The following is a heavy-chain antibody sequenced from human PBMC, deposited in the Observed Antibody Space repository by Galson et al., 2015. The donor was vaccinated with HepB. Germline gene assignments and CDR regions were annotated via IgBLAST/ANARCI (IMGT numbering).Heavy chain of an antibody. CDR3: ARDRLTGTTLFDY. Sequence: SLRLSCAASGFTFSSYAMHWVRQAPGKGLEWVAVISYDGSNKYYADSVKGRFTISRDNSKNTLYLQMNSLRAEDTAVYYCARDRLTGTTLFDYWGQGTLVTVSS. J-gene: IGHJ4*02. CDR2: ISYDGSNK. CDR1: GFTFSSYA. D-gene: IGHD1-1*01. V-gene: IGHV3-30-3*01.